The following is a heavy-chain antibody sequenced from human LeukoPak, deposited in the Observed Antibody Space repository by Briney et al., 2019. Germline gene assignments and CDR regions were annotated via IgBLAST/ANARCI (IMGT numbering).Heavy chain of an antibody. CDR1: GFTFSSYA. Sequence: PGGSLRLSCAASGFTFSSYAMSWVRQAPGKGLEWVAVIWYDGSNKYYADSVKGRFTISRDNSKNTLYLQMNSLRAEDTAVYYCAREGALTGHYTFDYWGQGTLVTVSS. D-gene: IGHD3-9*01. CDR3: AREGALTGHYTFDY. V-gene: IGHV3-33*08. J-gene: IGHJ4*02. CDR2: IWYDGSNK.